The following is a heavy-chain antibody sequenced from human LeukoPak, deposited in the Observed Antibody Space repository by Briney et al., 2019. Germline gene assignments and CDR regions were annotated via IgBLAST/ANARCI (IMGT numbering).Heavy chain of an antibody. CDR3: AKDVRVTAKTYYFDY. CDR2: ISYDGSNK. D-gene: IGHD3-10*01. CDR1: GFTFSSYA. Sequence: GRSLRLSCAASGFTFSSYAMHWVRQAPGKGLEWVAVISYDGSNKYYADSVKGRFTISRDNSKNTLYLQMNSLRAEDTDVYYCAKDVRVTAKTYYFDYWGQGTLVTVSS. V-gene: IGHV3-30-3*01. J-gene: IGHJ4*02.